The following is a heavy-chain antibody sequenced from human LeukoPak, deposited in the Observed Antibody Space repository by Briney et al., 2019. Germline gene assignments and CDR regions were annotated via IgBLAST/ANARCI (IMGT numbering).Heavy chain of an antibody. Sequence: SETLSLTCTVSGGSISSYYWSWIRQPPGKGLEWIGYIYYSGSTNYNPSLKSRVTISVDTSKNQFSLKLSSVTAADTAVYYCAREGYSYGFFDYWGQGTLVTVSS. D-gene: IGHD5-18*01. CDR3: AREGYSYGFFDY. CDR1: GGSISSYY. CDR2: IYYSGST. J-gene: IGHJ4*02. V-gene: IGHV4-59*01.